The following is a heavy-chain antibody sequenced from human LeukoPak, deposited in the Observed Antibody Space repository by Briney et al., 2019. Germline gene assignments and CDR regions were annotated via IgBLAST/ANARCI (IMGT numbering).Heavy chain of an antibody. Sequence: PSETLSLTCTVSGGSISSSSYYWGWIRQPPGKGLEWIGSIYYSGSTYYNPSLKSRVTISVDTSKNQFSLKLSSVTAADTAVYYCARYVGGYDYKRYYYYYMDVWGKGTTVTISS. D-gene: IGHD5-12*01. V-gene: IGHV4-39*07. J-gene: IGHJ6*03. CDR3: ARYVGGYDYKRYYYYYMDV. CDR1: GGSISSSSYY. CDR2: IYYSGST.